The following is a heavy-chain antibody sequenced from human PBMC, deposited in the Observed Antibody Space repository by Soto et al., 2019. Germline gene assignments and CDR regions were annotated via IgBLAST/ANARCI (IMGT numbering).Heavy chain of an antibody. J-gene: IGHJ4*02. Sequence: QVQLQESGPGLVKTSQTLSLTCTVSGGSISSDNYYWSWIRQHPGKGLEWIGHIYNSGSTYYSPSLKSRVTISVDTSKNQFSLKLSSVTAADTAVYYCARVVGYRYDYWGQGTLVTVSS. CDR1: GGSISSDNYY. CDR3: ARVVGYRYDY. D-gene: IGHD1-1*01. CDR2: IYNSGST. V-gene: IGHV4-31*03.